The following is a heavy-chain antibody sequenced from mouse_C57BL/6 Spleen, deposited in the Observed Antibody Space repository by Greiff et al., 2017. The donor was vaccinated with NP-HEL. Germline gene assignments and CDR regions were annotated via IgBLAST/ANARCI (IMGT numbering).Heavy chain of an antibody. CDR2: IHPNSGST. CDR3: ANDGYYVDY. Sequence: QVQLKESGAELVKPGASVKLSCKASGYTFTSYWMHWVKQRPGQGLEWIGMIHPNSGSTNYNEKFKSKATLTVDKSSSTAYMQLSSLTSEDSAVYYCANDGYYVDYWGQGTTLTVSS. V-gene: IGHV1-64*01. J-gene: IGHJ2*01. D-gene: IGHD2-3*01. CDR1: GYTFTSYW.